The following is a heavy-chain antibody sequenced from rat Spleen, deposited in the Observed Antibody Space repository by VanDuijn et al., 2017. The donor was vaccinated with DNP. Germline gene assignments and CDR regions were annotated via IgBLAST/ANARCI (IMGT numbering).Heavy chain of an antibody. CDR1: GFTFSDYY. CDR3: ARLPITIAAPFDY. J-gene: IGHJ1*01. V-gene: IGHV5-29*01. D-gene: IGHD1-2*01. Sequence: EVQLVESDGGLVQPGRSLKLSCAASGFTFSDYYMAWVRQAPTKGLEWVATISYDGSSTYYRDSVKGRFTISRDNAKSTLYLQMDSLRSEDTATYYCARLPITIAAPFDYWGPGTMVTVSS. CDR2: ISYDGSST.